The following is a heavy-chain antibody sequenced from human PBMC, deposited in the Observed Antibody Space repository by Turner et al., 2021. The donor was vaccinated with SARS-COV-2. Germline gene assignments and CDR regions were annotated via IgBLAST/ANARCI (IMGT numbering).Heavy chain of an antibody. J-gene: IGHJ5*02. D-gene: IGHD1-26*01. CDR3: ARPYSGSYFGWFDP. Sequence: QVQLVESGGGVVQPGRSLRLSCAASGFTFSSYAMYWVRQAPGKGLEWVAVISYDGINKYYADTVKGRFTISRDNSKNTLYRQMNSLRAEDTAVYYCARPYSGSYFGWFDPWGQGTLVTVSS. V-gene: IGHV3-30*04. CDR1: GFTFSSYA. CDR2: ISYDGINK.